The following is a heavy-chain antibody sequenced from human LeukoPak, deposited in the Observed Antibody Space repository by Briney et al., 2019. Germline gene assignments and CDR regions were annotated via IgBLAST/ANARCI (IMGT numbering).Heavy chain of an antibody. Sequence: ASVKVSCKASGGTFSSYAISWVRQAPGQGLEWMGRIIPILGIANYAQKFQGRVTITADKSTSTAYMELSSLRSEDTAVYYCARDGYSSSSLDDWGQGTLVTVSS. J-gene: IGHJ4*02. CDR1: GGTFSSYA. D-gene: IGHD6-13*01. V-gene: IGHV1-69*04. CDR2: IIPILGIA. CDR3: ARDGYSSSSLDD.